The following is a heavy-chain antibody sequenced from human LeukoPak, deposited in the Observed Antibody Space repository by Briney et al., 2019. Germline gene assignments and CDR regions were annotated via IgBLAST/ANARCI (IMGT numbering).Heavy chain of an antibody. D-gene: IGHD5-18*01. CDR1: GGSISSYY. CDR3: ARDRYSHYYYGMDV. CDR2: IYYSGST. V-gene: IGHV4-59*01. Sequence: SETLSLTCTVSGGSISSYYWSWIRQPPGKGLEWIGYIYYSGSTNYNPSIKSRVTISVDTSKNQFSLKLSSVTAADTAVYYCARDRYSHYYYGMDVWGQGTTVTVSS. J-gene: IGHJ6*02.